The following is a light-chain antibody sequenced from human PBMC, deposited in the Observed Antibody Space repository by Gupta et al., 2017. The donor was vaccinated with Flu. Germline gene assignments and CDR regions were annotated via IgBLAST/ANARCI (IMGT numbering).Light chain of an antibody. CDR1: NLGDNV. Sequence: PGLTASITCSGNNLGDNVASWYQQKPGQYPVLVSEQDSKRHSGIPERCAGSKSGNKDTLNIGGTQPMDEADYDCQAWDISTAVVFGGGTKLTVL. V-gene: IGLV3-1*01. CDR2: QDS. CDR3: QAWDISTAVV. J-gene: IGLJ3*02.